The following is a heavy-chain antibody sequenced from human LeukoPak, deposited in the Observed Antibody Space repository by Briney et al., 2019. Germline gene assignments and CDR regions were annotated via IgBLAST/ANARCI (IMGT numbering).Heavy chain of an antibody. CDR3: ARSGYSYLAGIYY. D-gene: IGHD5-18*01. CDR2: IYYSGST. Sequence: SETLSLTCTVSGGSIRSSYYYWGWIRQPPGKGLEWIGSIYYSGSTYYNPSLKSRVTISVDTSKNQFSLKLSSVTAADTAVYYCARSGYSYLAGIYYWGQGTLVTVSS. CDR1: GGSIRSSYYY. J-gene: IGHJ4*02. V-gene: IGHV4-39*01.